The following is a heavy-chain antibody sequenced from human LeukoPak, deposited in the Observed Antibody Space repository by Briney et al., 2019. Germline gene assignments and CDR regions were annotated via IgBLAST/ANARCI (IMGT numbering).Heavy chain of an antibody. CDR2: IIPIFGTA. J-gene: IGHJ3*02. Sequence: SVKVSCKASGGTFSSYAISWVRQAPGQGLEWMGGIIPIFGTANYAQKFQGRVTITADESTSTAYMELSSLRAEDTAVYYCAKHYAIAVVRGVANEAFDIWGHGTVVTVFS. CDR3: AKHYAIAVVRGVANEAFDI. D-gene: IGHD3-10*01. CDR1: GGTFSSYA. V-gene: IGHV1-69*13.